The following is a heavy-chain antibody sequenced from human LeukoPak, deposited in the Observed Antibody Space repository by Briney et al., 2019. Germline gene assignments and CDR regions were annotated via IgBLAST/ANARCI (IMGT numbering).Heavy chain of an antibody. D-gene: IGHD3-3*01. CDR3: ARMAKYYDFWLDP. V-gene: IGHV4-59*01. Sequence: SQTLSLTCTVSGGSISSYYWSWIRQPPGKGLEWIGYIYYSGSTNYNPSLKSRVTISVDTSKNQFSLKLSSVTAADTAVYYCARMAKYYDFWLDPWGQGTLVTVSS. CDR2: IYYSGST. J-gene: IGHJ5*02. CDR1: GGSISSYY.